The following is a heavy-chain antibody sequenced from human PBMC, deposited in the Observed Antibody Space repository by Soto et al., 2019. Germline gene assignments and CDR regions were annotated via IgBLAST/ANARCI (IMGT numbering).Heavy chain of an antibody. CDR2: IYYSGST. J-gene: IGHJ6*02. CDR3: ARHAGGYYYYYYGMDV. CDR1: GGSISSSSYY. Sequence: SETLSLTCTVSGGSISSSSYYWGWIRQPPGKGLEWIGSIYYSGSTYYNPSLKSRVTISVDTSKNQFSLKLSSVTAADTAVYYCARHAGGYYYYYYGMDVWGQGTTVTVSS. V-gene: IGHV4-39*01. D-gene: IGHD1-1*01.